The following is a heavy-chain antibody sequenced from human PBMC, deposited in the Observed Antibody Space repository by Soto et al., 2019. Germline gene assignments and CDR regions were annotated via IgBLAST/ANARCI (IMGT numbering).Heavy chain of an antibody. D-gene: IGHD6-13*01. J-gene: IGHJ6*02. CDR1: GFTFSSYS. CDR3: AREQQLVQNGMDV. Sequence: GGSLRLSCAASGFTFSSYSMNWVRQAPGKGLEWVSSISSSSSYIYYADSVKGRFTISRDNAKNSLYLQMNSLRAEDTAVYYCAREQQLVQNGMDVWGQGTTVTVSS. CDR2: ISSSSSYI. V-gene: IGHV3-21*01.